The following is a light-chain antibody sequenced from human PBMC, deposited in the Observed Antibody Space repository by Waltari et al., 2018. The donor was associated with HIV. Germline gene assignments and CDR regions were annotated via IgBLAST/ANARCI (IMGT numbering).Light chain of an antibody. CDR2: KAS. CDR3: QQYNTDPS. CDR1: QSVCSW. V-gene: IGKV1-5*03. J-gene: IGKJ5*01. Sequence: DIHMTQFPSTLSAFLGDRVTITCRASQSVCSWLAWYQHKTGKAPKLLIHKASVLESGVSSRFSGSGSETEFTRIIDSLEPDDFATYYCQQYNTDPSFGQGTRLEMK.